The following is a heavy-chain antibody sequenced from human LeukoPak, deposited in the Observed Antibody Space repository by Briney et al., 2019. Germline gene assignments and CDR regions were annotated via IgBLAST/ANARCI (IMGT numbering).Heavy chain of an antibody. CDR1: GFTFSNAW. J-gene: IGHJ4*02. CDR3: TTDLFVVVPAC. Sequence: GGSLRLSCAASGFTFSNAWMSWVRQAPGKGLEWVGRIKSKTDGGTTDYAAPVKGRFTISRDDSKNTLYLQMNSLKTEDTAVYYRTTDLFVVVPACWGQGTLVTVSS. CDR2: IKSKTDGGTT. V-gene: IGHV3-15*01. D-gene: IGHD2-2*01.